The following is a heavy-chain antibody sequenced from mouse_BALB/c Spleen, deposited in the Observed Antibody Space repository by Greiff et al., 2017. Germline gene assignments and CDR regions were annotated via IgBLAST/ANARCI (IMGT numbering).Heavy chain of an antibody. V-gene: IGHV1S22*01. D-gene: IGHD3-2*02. J-gene: IGHJ3*01. CDR1: GYTFTSYW. CDR2: IYPGSGST. CDR3: ARQAKLALFAY. Sequence: LQQPGSELVRPGASVKLSCKASGYTFTSYWMHWVKQRPGQGLEWIGNIYPGSGSTNYDEKFKSKATLTVDTSSSTAYMQLSSLTSEDSAVYYCARQAKLALFAYWGQGTLVTVSA.